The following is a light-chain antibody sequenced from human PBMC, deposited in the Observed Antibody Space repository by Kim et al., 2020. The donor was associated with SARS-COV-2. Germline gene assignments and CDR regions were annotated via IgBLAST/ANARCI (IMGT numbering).Light chain of an antibody. CDR2: PAS. Sequence: DIQMTQSPSSLSASVGDRVTITCRASQGINNYLAWYQQKPGKVPKLLIYPASTLQSGVPSRFGGSGSGTDFTLTINSLQPEDVATYYCRQTSRAPRTFGQGTKVDIK. V-gene: IGKV1-27*01. CDR3: RQTSRAPRT. CDR1: QGINNY. J-gene: IGKJ1*01.